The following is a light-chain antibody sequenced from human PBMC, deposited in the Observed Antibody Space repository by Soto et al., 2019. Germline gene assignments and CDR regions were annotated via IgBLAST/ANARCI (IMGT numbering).Light chain of an antibody. V-gene: IGKV3-11*01. CDR2: DAS. Sequence: EIVLTQSPATLSLSPGEIASLSFSASQSVSSYLAWYQQKPGQAPRLLIYDASNRATGIPARFSGSGSGTDFTLTISSLEPEDFAVYYCQQRSNWRLTFGGGTKVDIK. CDR1: QSVSSY. CDR3: QQRSNWRLT. J-gene: IGKJ4*01.